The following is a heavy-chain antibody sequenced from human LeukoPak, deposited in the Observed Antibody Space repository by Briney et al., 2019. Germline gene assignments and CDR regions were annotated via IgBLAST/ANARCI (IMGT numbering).Heavy chain of an antibody. Sequence: GASVKVSCKASGGTLSSYAISWVRQAPGQGLEWMGGIIPIFGTANYAQKFQGRVTITADESTSTAYMELSSLRSEDTAVYYCARAPDLYCSGGSCYNEFDPWGQGTLVTVSS. V-gene: IGHV1-69*13. J-gene: IGHJ5*02. CDR2: IIPIFGTA. CDR1: GGTLSSYA. CDR3: ARAPDLYCSGGSCYNEFDP. D-gene: IGHD2-15*01.